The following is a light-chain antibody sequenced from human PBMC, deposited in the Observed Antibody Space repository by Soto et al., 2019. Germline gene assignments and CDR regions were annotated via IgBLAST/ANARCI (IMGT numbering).Light chain of an antibody. V-gene: IGKV3-20*01. Sequence: EIVLTQSPGTLSLSQGERVTLSCRASESVSSGYVGGHQQKPGQAPRLVIFGAIGRATGIPDRFRGSGSWTDFPLTSSRLAPADFAVYYCQEYGSSPPPFGQGTTLEIK. J-gene: IGKJ2*01. CDR3: QEYGSSPPP. CDR2: GAI. CDR1: ESVSSGY.